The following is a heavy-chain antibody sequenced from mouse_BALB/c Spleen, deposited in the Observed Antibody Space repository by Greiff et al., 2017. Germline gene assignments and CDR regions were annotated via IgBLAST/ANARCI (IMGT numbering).Heavy chain of an antibody. CDR1: GYSITSDYA. V-gene: IGHV3-2*02. D-gene: IGHD3-2*02. Sequence: EVKLVESGPGLVKPSQSLSLTRTVTGYSITSDYAWNWIRQFPGNKLEWMGYISYSGSTSYNPSLKSRISITRDTSKNQFFLQLNSVTTEDTATYYCAEATGAWFAYWGQGTLVTVSA. CDR2: ISYSGST. CDR3: AEATGAWFAY. J-gene: IGHJ3*01.